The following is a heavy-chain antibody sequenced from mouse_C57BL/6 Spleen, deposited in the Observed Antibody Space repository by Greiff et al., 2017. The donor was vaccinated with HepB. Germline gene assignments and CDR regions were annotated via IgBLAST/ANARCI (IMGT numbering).Heavy chain of an antibody. J-gene: IGHJ2*01. CDR2: ISSGGSYT. CDR1: GFTFSSYG. D-gene: IGHD1-1*01. V-gene: IGHV5-6*01. CDR3: ARDYYGSSRKNYFDY. Sequence: EVQGVESGGDLVKPGGSLKLSCAASGFTFSSYGMSWVRQTPDKRLEWVATISSGGSYTYYPDSVKGRFTISRDNTKNTLYLQMSSLKSEDTAMYYCARDYYGSSRKNYFDYWGQGTTLTVSS.